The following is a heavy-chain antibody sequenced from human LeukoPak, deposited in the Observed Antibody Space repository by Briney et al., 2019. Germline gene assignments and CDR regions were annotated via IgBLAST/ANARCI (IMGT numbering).Heavy chain of an antibody. D-gene: IGHD1-26*01. J-gene: IGHJ4*02. V-gene: IGHV3-33*01. CDR3: ARDLSFGSLDF. CDR2: MWYDGSRE. Sequence: GGSLRLSCAASGFILSTHGMHWVRQAPGKGLEWVAGMWYDGSREDYADSVKGRFTISRDMSKNTLNLQMNSLRVEDTAMFYCARDLSFGSLDFRGQSTLVTVSS. CDR1: GFILSTHG.